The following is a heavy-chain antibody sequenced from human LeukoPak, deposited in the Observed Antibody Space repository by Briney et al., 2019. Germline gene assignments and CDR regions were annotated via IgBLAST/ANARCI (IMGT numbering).Heavy chain of an antibody. D-gene: IGHD1-1*01. J-gene: IGHJ4*02. V-gene: IGHV3-21*01. CDR1: GFTFSRYS. CDR3: ARDSIQLWPNAIDF. Sequence: GGSLRLSCAASGFTFSRYSMNWVRQAPGKGLEWVSSISSSDYIYYADSVRGRFTISRDNAENSLYLQMNSLRAEDTAVYYCARDSIQLWPNAIDFWGQGTLVTVSS. CDR2: ISSSDYI.